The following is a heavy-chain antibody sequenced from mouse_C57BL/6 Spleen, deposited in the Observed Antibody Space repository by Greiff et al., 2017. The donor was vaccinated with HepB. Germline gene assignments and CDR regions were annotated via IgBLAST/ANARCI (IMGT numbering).Heavy chain of an antibody. CDR2: INPGSGGT. J-gene: IGHJ4*01. Sequence: VQLQQSGAELVRPGTSVKVSCKASGYAFTNYLIEWVKQRPGQGLEWIGVINPGSGGTNYNEKFKGKATLTADKSSSTSYMQLSSLTSEDSAVYFCARADGSSWFYAMDYWGQRTSVTVSS. CDR1: GYAFTNYL. D-gene: IGHD1-1*01. CDR3: ARADGSSWFYAMDY. V-gene: IGHV1-54*01.